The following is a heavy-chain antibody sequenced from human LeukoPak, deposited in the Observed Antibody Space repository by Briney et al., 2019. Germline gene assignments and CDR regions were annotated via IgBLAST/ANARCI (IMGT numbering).Heavy chain of an antibody. CDR2: MKGDGSEI. CDR3: ARPAYTAAYDL. Sequence: GGSLRFSCAASGFIFSTYWMMWARQAPGKGLEWVANMKGDGSEIHYVDSVKGRFTISRDNARNSLFLQMNGLRPEDTAVYYCARPAYTAAYDLWGQGTMVTVSS. CDR1: GFIFSTYW. V-gene: IGHV3-7*01. J-gene: IGHJ3*01. D-gene: IGHD3-16*01.